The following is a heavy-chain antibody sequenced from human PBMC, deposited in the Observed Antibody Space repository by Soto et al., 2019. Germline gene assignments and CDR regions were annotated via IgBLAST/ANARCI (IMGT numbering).Heavy chain of an antibody. V-gene: IGHV6-1*01. J-gene: IGHJ4*02. CDR3: AREGRSLDY. CDR2: TYYRSKWFN. CDR1: GDSVSSNSAT. Sequence: SQTLSLTCAISGDSVSSNSATWNWIRQSPSRGLEWLGRTYYRSKWFNDYALSVKSRITINPDPSKNQFSLQLNSVTPEETAMYFCAREGRSLDYWGQGTLVTVSS.